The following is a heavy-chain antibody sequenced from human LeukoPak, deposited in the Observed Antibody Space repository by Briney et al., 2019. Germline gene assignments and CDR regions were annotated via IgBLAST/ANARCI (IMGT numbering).Heavy chain of an antibody. J-gene: IGHJ4*02. CDR1: GFTFKNYA. D-gene: IGHD3-22*01. CDR2: ISSSGVDR. Sequence: GGSLRLSCAASGFTFKNYAMSWVRRAPGKGLEWVSTISSSGVDRYHADSVKGRFTISRDNSKNTLYLQMDSLRAEDTAVYYCAHSFDGSGYYYVYFDFWGQGTLVTVSS. V-gene: IGHV3-23*01. CDR3: AHSFDGSGYYYVYFDF.